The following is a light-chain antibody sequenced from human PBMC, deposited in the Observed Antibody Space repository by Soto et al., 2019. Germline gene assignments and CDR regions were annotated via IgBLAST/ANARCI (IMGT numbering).Light chain of an antibody. CDR1: QNIYSN. V-gene: IGKV3-15*01. CDR3: QQYSSHST. Sequence: IALTQSPATVSVSPGDRVTLSCWASQNIYSNLGWYQQRPGQAPRLIIYRASARPTGIPARFSGSGSGTEFSLTISSLQPDDFATYYCQQYSSHSTFGQGTKVDIK. J-gene: IGKJ1*01. CDR2: RAS.